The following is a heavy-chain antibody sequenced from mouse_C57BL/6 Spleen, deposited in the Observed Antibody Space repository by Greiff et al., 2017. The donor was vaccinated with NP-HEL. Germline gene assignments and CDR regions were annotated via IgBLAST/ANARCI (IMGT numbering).Heavy chain of an antibody. J-gene: IGHJ4*01. CDR3: ARLIVATGDYAMDY. V-gene: IGHV1-61*01. D-gene: IGHD1-1*01. CDR1: GYTFTSSW. Sequence: QVHVKQPGAELVRPGSSVTLSCKASGYTFTSSWMDWVKQRPGQGLEWIGNIYPSDSETHYNQKFTDKAPLTVDKSSSTAYMQLSSLTSEDSAVYYCARLIVATGDYAMDYWGQGTSVTVSS. CDR2: IYPSDSET.